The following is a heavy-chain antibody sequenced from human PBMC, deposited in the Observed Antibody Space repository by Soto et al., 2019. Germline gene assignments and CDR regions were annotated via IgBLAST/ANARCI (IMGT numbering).Heavy chain of an antibody. J-gene: IGHJ6*02. V-gene: IGHV3-48*02. CDR3: ARDGWCSSTSCYLVYYYYGMDV. Sequence: PGGSLRLSCAASGFTFSSYSMNWVRQAPGKGLEWVSYISSSSSTIYYADSVKGRFTISRDNAKNSLYLQMNSLRDEDTAVYYCARDGWCSSTSCYLVYYYYGMDVWGQGTTVTVSS. CDR2: ISSSSSTI. CDR1: GFTFSSYS. D-gene: IGHD2-2*01.